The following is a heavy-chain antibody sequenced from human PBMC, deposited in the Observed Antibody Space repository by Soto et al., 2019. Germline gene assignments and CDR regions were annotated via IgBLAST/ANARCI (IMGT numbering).Heavy chain of an antibody. J-gene: IGHJ6*01. Sequence: TLSLTCAVYGGSFSGYYWSWIRQPPGKGLEWIGEINHSGSTNYNPSLKSRVTISVDTSKNQFSLKLSSVTAADTAVYYCATVTIAALSRAYYGMDVWGQGTMVTVSS. CDR1: GGSFSGYY. CDR2: INHSGST. D-gene: IGHD6-6*01. V-gene: IGHV4-34*01. CDR3: ATVTIAALSRAYYGMDV.